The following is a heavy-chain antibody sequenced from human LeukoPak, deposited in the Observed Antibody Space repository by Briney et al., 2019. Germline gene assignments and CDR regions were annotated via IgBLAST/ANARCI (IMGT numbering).Heavy chain of an antibody. V-gene: IGHV4-59*01. CDR1: GGSISSYH. D-gene: IGHD5-12*01. Sequence: PSETLSPTCTVSGGSISSYHWNWIRQPPGKGLEWIGYIYYRGSTNYNPSLKSRVTISVDTSKNQFSLKLSSVTAADTAVYYCARGGGLRDYFDYWGQGTLVTVSS. CDR2: IYYRGST. J-gene: IGHJ4*02. CDR3: ARGGGLRDYFDY.